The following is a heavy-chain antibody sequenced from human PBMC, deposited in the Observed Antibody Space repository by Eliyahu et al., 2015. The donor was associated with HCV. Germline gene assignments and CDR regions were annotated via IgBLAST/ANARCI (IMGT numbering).Heavy chain of an antibody. Sequence: QVQLQQWGAGLLKPSETLSLTCAVYGGSFSGYYWSWIRQPPGKGLEWIGEINHSGSTNYNPSLKSRVTISVDTSKNQFSLKLSSVTAADTAVYYCARRPDTAMVGTFDYWGQGTLVTVSS. J-gene: IGHJ4*02. CDR2: INHSGST. CDR1: GGSFSGYY. CDR3: ARRPDTAMVGTFDY. D-gene: IGHD5-18*01. V-gene: IGHV4-34*01.